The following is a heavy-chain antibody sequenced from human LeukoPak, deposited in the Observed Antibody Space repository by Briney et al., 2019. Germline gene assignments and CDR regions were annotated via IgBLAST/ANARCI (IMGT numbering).Heavy chain of an antibody. V-gene: IGHV3-23*01. CDR2: ISGSGGST. CDR1: GFTFSSYA. CDR3: AARYYDFWSGYYTDGYYYYMDV. J-gene: IGHJ6*03. D-gene: IGHD3-3*01. Sequence: PGGSLTLSCAASGFTFSSYAMSWVRQAPGKGLEWVTAISGSGGSTYYADSVKGRFTISRDNSKNTLYLQMNSLRAEDTGVYYCAARYYDFWSGYYTDGYYYYMDVWGKGTTVTVSS.